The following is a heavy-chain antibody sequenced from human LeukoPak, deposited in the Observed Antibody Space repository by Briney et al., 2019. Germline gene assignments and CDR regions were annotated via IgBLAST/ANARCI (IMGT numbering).Heavy chain of an antibody. CDR3: ARDYSGYAPDY. Sequence: GGSLRLSCAASGFTFDDYGMSWVRQAPGKGLEWVSGINWNGGSTGCADSVKGRFTISRDNAKNSLYLQMNSLRAEDTALYYCARDYSGYAPDYWGQGTLVTVSS. V-gene: IGHV3-20*04. CDR1: GFTFDDYG. J-gene: IGHJ4*02. CDR2: INWNGGST. D-gene: IGHD3-22*01.